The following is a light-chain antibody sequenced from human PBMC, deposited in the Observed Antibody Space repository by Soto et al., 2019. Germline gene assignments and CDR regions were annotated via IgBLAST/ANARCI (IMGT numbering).Light chain of an antibody. V-gene: IGKV1-17*03. Sequence: DIQMTQSPSAMSASVGDRVTITCRASQGIGNYLAWFQQKPGKVPKSLIYTASSLQSGVPSRFSGSGSGTEFTLTISSLQPEDFATYYCLQHNSFPWTFGQGTKVEIK. J-gene: IGKJ1*01. CDR1: QGIGNY. CDR3: LQHNSFPWT. CDR2: TAS.